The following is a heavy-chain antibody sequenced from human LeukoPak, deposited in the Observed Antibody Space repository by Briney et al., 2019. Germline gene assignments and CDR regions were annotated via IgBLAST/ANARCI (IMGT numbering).Heavy chain of an antibody. V-gene: IGHV1-2*02. J-gene: IGHJ4*02. CDR3: VRDMIAAAGAGG. CDR2: INPNSGGT. D-gene: IGHD6-13*01. CDR1: GYTFTDYS. Sequence: ASVKVSCKASGYTFTDYSMHSVRQAPGQGLEWMGWINPNSGGTDYAQKFQGRVTMTRVTSISTAYLEVTRLTSDDTAVYFCVRDMIAAAGAGGWGQGTLVTVSS.